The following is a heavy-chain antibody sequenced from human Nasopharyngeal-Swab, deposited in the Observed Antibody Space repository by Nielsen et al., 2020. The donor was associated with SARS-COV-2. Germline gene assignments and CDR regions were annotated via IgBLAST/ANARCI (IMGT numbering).Heavy chain of an antibody. Sequence: LRLSCTVSGGSISSYYWSWIQQPPGKGLEWIGYIYYSGSTNYNPSLKSRVTISVDTSKNQFSLKLSSVTAADTAVYYCARHLAVAGDFDYWGQGTLVTVSS. CDR2: IYYSGST. CDR1: GGSISSYY. CDR3: ARHLAVAGDFDY. D-gene: IGHD6-19*01. J-gene: IGHJ4*02. V-gene: IGHV4-59*08.